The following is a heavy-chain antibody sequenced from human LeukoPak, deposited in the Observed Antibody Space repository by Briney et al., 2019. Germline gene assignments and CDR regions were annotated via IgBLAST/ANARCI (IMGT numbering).Heavy chain of an antibody. CDR3: AKDNQGAGGKVGVADY. Sequence: GGSLRLSCAASGFTFSSYEMNWVRQAPGKGLEWVSYISSSGSTIYYADSVKGRFNISRDKSKNTLYLQMSSLRAEDTAVYYCAKDNQGAGGKVGVADYWGQGTLVTVSS. V-gene: IGHV3-48*03. CDR2: ISSSGSTI. J-gene: IGHJ4*02. D-gene: IGHD4-23*01. CDR1: GFTFSSYE.